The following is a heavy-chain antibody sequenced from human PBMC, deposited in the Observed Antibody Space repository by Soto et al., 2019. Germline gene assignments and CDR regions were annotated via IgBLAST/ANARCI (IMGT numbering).Heavy chain of an antibody. CDR2: IYHSGST. J-gene: IGHJ6*02. CDR3: ARKGQYYYYGMDV. CDR1: GGSISSSNW. Sequence: SETLSLTCAVSGGSISSSNWWSWVRQPPGKGLEWIGEIYHSGSTNYNPSLKSRVTISVDKSKNQFSLKLSSVTAADTAAYYCARKGQYYYYGMDVWGQGTTVTVSS. V-gene: IGHV4-4*02.